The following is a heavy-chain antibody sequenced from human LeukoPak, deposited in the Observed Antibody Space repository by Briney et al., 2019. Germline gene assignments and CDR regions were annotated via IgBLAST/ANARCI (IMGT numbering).Heavy chain of an antibody. J-gene: IGHJ4*02. V-gene: IGHV4-39*01. CDR3: VRHISANTGYFDS. CDR1: GGSISSSSYY. Sequence: SETLSLTCTVSGGSISSSSYYWGWIRQPPGKGLEWIGSIYYSGSTYYNPSLKSRAAIFVDTSRDQVSMDLSYVTAADTALYYCVRHISANTGYFDSCGQGTLVTVSS. CDR2: IYYSGST.